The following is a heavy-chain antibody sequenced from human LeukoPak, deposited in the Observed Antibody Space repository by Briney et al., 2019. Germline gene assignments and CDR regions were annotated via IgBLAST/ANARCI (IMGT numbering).Heavy chain of an antibody. CDR2: IYTSGST. Sequence: SQTLSLTCTVSGGSISSGSYYWSWIRQPAGKGLEWIGRIYTSGSTNYNPSLKSRVTMSVDKSKNQFSLRLTSLTAADTAVYYCSRDDDFWNRRAFDIWGQGSLVTVSS. J-gene: IGHJ3*02. CDR1: GGSISSGSYY. CDR3: SRDDDFWNRRAFDI. D-gene: IGHD3-3*01. V-gene: IGHV4-61*02.